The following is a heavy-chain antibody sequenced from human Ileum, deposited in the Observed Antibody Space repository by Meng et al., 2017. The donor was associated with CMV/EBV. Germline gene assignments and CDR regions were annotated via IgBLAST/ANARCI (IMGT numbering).Heavy chain of an antibody. D-gene: IGHD2-2*01. J-gene: IGHJ6*02. V-gene: IGHV3-21*04. CDR1: GFTFSSYS. CDR2: ISSAGSHK. CDR3: ARCSSTSYDFFGVDV. Sequence: GESLKISCAGSGFTFSSYSMSWVRQAPGKGLEWVSSISSAGSHKYYADSVKGRFTISRDNAKNPLYLQMNSLGAEDTAIYYCARCSSTSYDFFGVDVWGQGTAVTVSS.